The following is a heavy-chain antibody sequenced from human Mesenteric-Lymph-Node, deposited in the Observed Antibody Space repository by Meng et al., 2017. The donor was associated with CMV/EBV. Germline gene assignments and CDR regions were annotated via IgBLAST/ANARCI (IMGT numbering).Heavy chain of an antibody. D-gene: IGHD3-10*01. CDR3: GRDVRPGGADV. J-gene: IGHJ6*02. V-gene: IGHV3-9*02. CDR2: ISGDSSRV. Sequence: SLKISCAASRFSSNDFAMHWLRQAPGKGLEWVGGISGDSSRVGYAYSVSGRFSISRDNAKNSLYLQMNSLRAEDTALYFCGRDVRPGGADVWGQGTTVTVSS. CDR1: RFSSNDFA.